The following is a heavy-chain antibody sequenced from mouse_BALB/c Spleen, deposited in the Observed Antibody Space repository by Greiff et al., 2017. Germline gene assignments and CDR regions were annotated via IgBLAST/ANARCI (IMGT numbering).Heavy chain of an antibody. CDR3: ARAVYDSFAY. Sequence: EVQRVESGGGLVKPGGSLKLSCAASGFTFSSYAMSWVRQSPEQRLEWVAEISSGGSYTYYQDTVTGRFTISRDNAKNTLYLEMSSLRSEDTAMYYCARAVYDSFAYWGQGTLVTVSA. D-gene: IGHD2-12*01. J-gene: IGHJ3*01. CDR2: ISSGGSYT. V-gene: IGHV5-9-4*01. CDR1: GFTFSSYA.